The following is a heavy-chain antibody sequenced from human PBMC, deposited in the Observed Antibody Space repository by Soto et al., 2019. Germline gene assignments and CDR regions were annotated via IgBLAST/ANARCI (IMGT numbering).Heavy chain of an antibody. Sequence: ASVKVSCKASVYIFTNYAIHWVRQAPGQRLEWMGWISGADGNTRYSPKFQGRLTISRDTSASTAYMGLSSLRSDDTAVYYCARGVIVVVPAALGGYYFDYWGRGTLVTVSS. CDR1: VYIFTNYA. CDR3: ARGVIVVVPAALGGYYFDY. V-gene: IGHV1-3*01. CDR2: ISGADGNT. D-gene: IGHD2-2*01. J-gene: IGHJ4*02.